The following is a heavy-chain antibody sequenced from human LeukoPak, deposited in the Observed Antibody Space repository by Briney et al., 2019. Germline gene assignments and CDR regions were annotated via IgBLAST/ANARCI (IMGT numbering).Heavy chain of an antibody. CDR3: ARDAVARGVIDYFDY. J-gene: IGHJ4*02. V-gene: IGHV3-30*04. D-gene: IGHD3-10*01. Sequence: GGSLRLSCAASGFTFSSYAMHWVRQAPGKGLEGVAVISYDGSNKYYADSVKGRFTISRDNSKNPLYLQMNSLRAEDTAVYYCARDAVARGVIDYFDYWGQGTLVTVSS. CDR1: GFTFSSYA. CDR2: ISYDGSNK.